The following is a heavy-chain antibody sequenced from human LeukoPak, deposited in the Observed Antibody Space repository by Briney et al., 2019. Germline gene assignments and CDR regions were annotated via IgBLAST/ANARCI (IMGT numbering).Heavy chain of an antibody. CDR1: GGSISSSSYY. Sequence: PSETLSLTCTVSGGSISSSSYYWGWIRQPPGKGLEWIGSIYYSGSTYYNPSLKSRVTISVDTSKNQFSLKLSSVTAADTAVYYCAREAAASPDDYWGQGTLVTVSS. CDR3: AREAAASPDDY. V-gene: IGHV4-39*07. CDR2: IYYSGST. J-gene: IGHJ4*02. D-gene: IGHD6-13*01.